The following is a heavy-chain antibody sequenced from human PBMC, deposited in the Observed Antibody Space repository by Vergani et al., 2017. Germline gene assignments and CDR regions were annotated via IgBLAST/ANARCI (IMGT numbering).Heavy chain of an antibody. CDR1: GYTFTGYY. Sequence: QVQLVQSGAEVKKPGASVKVSCKASGYTFTGYYMHWVRQAPGQGLEWMGWINPNSGGTNYAQKFQGRVTMTRDTSISTAYMELSRLRSDDTAVYYCARGVITVYYYYYMDVWGKGTTVTVSS. CDR2: INPNSGGT. D-gene: IGHD3-10*01. CDR3: ARGVITVYYYYYMDV. J-gene: IGHJ6*03. V-gene: IGHV1-2*02.